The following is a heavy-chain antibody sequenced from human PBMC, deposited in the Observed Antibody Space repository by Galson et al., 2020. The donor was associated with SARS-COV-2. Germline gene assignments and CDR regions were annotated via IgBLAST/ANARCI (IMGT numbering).Heavy chain of an antibody. CDR2: ISSSGSTI. CDR3: ARDSSLYYYDSSGYLGY. J-gene: IGHJ4*02. V-gene: IGHV3-11*01. CDR1: GFTFSAYY. D-gene: IGHD3-22*01. Sequence: GGSLRLSCAASGFTFSAYYMSWIRQAPGKGLEWVSYISSSGSTIYYADSVKGRFTISRDNAKNSLYLQMNSLRAEDTAVYYCARDSSLYYYDSSGYLGYWGQGTLVTVSS.